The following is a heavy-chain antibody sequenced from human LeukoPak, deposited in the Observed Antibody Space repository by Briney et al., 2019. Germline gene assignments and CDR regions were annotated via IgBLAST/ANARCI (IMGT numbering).Heavy chain of an antibody. V-gene: IGHV3-48*01. Sequence: GGSLRLSCAASGFTFSSYSMYWVRQAPGKGLEWVSYISSSSNIYYADSVKGRFTISRDNAKNSFYLQMNSLRAEDTALYYCARDRGGIGYYMDVWGQGTLVTVSS. CDR2: ISSSSNI. CDR3: ARDRGGIGYYMDV. D-gene: IGHD3-16*02. J-gene: IGHJ4*02. CDR1: GFTFSSYS.